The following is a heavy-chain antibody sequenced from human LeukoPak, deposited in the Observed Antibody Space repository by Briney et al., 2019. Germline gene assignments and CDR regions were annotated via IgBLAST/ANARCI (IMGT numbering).Heavy chain of an antibody. D-gene: IGHD3-16*01. CDR2: FHYSGSN. CDR1: GGSISSTYYY. Sequence: SETLSLTCTVSGGSISSTYYYWGWSRQPPGTGLEWIGNFHYSGSNSYNPSLKSRVTISVDTSKNQFSLRLSSVTAADTAVYYCARQVTFGYAYAYYFDYWGQGTLVTVSS. J-gene: IGHJ4*02. CDR3: ARQVTFGYAYAYYFDY. V-gene: IGHV4-39*01.